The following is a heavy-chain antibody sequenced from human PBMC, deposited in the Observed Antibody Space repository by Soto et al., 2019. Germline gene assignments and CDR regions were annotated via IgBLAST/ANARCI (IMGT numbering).Heavy chain of an antibody. J-gene: IGHJ2*01. CDR1: GFTVSSNY. D-gene: IGHD2-21*01. Sequence: EVQLVESGGGLVQPGGSLRLSCAASGFTVSSNYMSWVRQAPGKGLEWVSIIYGGGRTNYADSVKGRFTVSRDNYKNTLYLQMNSLRAEDTAMYYCCGPSTWTINWFFDLWGRGTLVTVSS. V-gene: IGHV3-66*01. CDR3: CGPSTWTINWFFDL. CDR2: IYGGGRT.